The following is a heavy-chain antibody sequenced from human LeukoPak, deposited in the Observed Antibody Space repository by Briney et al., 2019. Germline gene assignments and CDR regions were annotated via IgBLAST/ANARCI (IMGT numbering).Heavy chain of an antibody. D-gene: IGHD6-13*01. Sequence: ASVKVSCKASGCTFTGYYMHWVRQAPGQGLEWMGWINPNSGGTNYAHKFQDRVTMTRDTSINTAYMELSNLRSDDTAVYFCARELGVAAAGPLDYWGQGTLVTVSS. CDR3: ARELGVAAAGPLDY. V-gene: IGHV1-2*02. J-gene: IGHJ4*02. CDR2: INPNSGGT. CDR1: GCTFTGYY.